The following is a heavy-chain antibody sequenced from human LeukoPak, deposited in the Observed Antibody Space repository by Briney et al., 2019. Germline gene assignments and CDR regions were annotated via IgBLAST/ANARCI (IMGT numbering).Heavy chain of an antibody. CDR1: GFTFISYW. Sequence: GGSLRLSCAASGFTFISYWMSWVRQAPGKGLEWVANIKQDGSEKYYVDSVKGRFTISRDNAKNSLYLQMNSLRAEDTAVYYCARADSSIAARLSRSSIFNYYYYLDVWGKGTTVTVSS. CDR3: ARADSSIAARLSRSSIFNYYYYLDV. V-gene: IGHV3-7*01. J-gene: IGHJ6*03. CDR2: IKQDGSEK. D-gene: IGHD6-6*01.